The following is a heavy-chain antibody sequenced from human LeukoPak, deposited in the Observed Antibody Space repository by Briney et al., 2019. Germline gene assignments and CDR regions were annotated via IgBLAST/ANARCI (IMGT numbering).Heavy chain of an antibody. CDR2: IYYSGST. V-gene: IGHV4-59*01. Sequence: SETLSLTCTVSGGSISSYYWSWIRQPPGKGLEWIGYIYYSGSTNYNPSLKSRVTISVDTSKYQFSLKLSSVTAADTAVYYCARGDMITFDDWGQGTLVTVSS. CDR3: ARGDMITFDD. CDR1: GGSISSYY. D-gene: IGHD3-16*01. J-gene: IGHJ4*02.